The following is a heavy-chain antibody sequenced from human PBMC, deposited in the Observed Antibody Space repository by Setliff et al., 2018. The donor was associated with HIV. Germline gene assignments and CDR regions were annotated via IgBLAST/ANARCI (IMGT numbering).Heavy chain of an antibody. D-gene: IGHD3-22*01. Sequence: SETLSLPCNVSGGSISTYYWSWIRQPPGKGLEWLGYASYSGSTNFNPSLESRLAMSVDMSKNHFSLKLRSVTAADTAVYYCARHGHFYDSSSSDAFDIWGHGTMVTVSS. CDR1: GGSISTYY. J-gene: IGHJ3*02. CDR2: ASYSGST. V-gene: IGHV4-59*08. CDR3: ARHGHFYDSSSSDAFDI.